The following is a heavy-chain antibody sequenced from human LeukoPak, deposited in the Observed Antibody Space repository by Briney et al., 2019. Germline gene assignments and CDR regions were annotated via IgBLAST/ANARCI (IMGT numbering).Heavy chain of an antibody. CDR3: ARDHKTPRLRFLEWTPYYYYGMDV. V-gene: IGHV1-18*01. D-gene: IGHD3-3*01. Sequence: ASVKVSCKASGYTFTSYGISWVRQAPGQGLEWMGWISAYNGNTNYAQKLQGRVTMTTDTSTSTAYMELRSLRSDDTAVYYCARDHKTPRLRFLEWTPYYYYGMDVWGQGTTVTVSS. J-gene: IGHJ6*02. CDR2: ISAYNGNT. CDR1: GYTFTSYG.